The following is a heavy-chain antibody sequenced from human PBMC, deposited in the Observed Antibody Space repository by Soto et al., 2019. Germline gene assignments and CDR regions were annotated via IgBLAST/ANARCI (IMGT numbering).Heavy chain of an antibody. CDR2: ISYSGST. D-gene: IGHD3-16*01. CDR1: GASMSSHY. Sequence: SETLSLTCTVSGASMSSHYWTWLRQSPGKGLEWIGYISYSGSTYYNPSHKSRVTISADTSRNQFSLKLSAVISADTGVYYCARADPDASVGYWGQGTLVTVSS. CDR3: ARADPDASVGY. J-gene: IGHJ4*02. V-gene: IGHV4-59*11.